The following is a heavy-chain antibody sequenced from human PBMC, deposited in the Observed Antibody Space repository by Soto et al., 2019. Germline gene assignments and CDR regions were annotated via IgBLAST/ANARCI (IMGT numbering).Heavy chain of an antibody. CDR2: ISNSSSTI. CDR1: GFTFSDYS. D-gene: IGHD6-25*01. V-gene: IGHV3-48*01. J-gene: IGHJ6*03. Sequence: GGSLRLSCAASGFTFSDYSINWVRQAPGKGLEWVSFISNSSSTIYYADSVKGRFTISRDNAKNSLYLQMNRLRAEDTAVYYCARASAAGNRYFYYYMDVWGKGTTVTVSS. CDR3: ARASAAGNRYFYYYMDV.